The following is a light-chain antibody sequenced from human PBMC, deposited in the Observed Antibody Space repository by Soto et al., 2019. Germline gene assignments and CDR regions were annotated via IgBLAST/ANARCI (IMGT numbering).Light chain of an antibody. CDR3: QSYDSSLSGVV. Sequence: QAVVTQPPSVSGAPGQRVTVSCTGSISNIGAGYGVHWYQQLPGRAPKLLVYDNTKRHSGVSDRFSGSKSGTSASLAITRLQADDEADYYCQSYDSSLSGVVFGGGTKLTVL. V-gene: IGLV1-40*01. CDR1: ISNIGAGYG. J-gene: IGLJ2*01. CDR2: DNT.